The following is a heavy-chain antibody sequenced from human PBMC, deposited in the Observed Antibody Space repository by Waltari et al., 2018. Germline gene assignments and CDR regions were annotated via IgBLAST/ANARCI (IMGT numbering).Heavy chain of an antibody. CDR3: ARRGRRHWSTNDAFDI. J-gene: IGHJ3*02. D-gene: IGHD2-8*02. V-gene: IGHV3-23*01. CDR2: VSGSGGST. Sequence: EVQLLESGGGLVQPGGSLRLSCAASGFTFSSYSMSWVRQAPGKGLEWVSAVSGSGGSTDYADSVKGRCTISIDNSKNTLYMQRNSQRAEDTAVYYCARRGRRHWSTNDAFDIWGQGTMVTVSS. CDR1: GFTFSSYS.